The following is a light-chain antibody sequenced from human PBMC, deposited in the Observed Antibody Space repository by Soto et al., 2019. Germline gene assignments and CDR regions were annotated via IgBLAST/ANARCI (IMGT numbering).Light chain of an antibody. J-gene: IGKJ1*01. V-gene: IGKV3-20*01. Sequence: EIVLTQSPGTLSLSPGERATLSCRASQSVSSSYLAWYQQKPGQAPRLLIYGASSRATGIPDRFSGSGSGTDFTLTISRLEPEDFAVYYWQQYGSSPPKFGQGTKVEIK. CDR2: GAS. CDR3: QQYGSSPPK. CDR1: QSVSSSY.